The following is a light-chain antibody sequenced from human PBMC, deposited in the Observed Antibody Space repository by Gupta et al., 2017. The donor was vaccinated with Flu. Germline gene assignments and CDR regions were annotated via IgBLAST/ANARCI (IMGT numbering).Light chain of an antibody. Sequence: QSALSQPASASGSPGQSITISCTGTSSDVGGYNFVSWYQQHPGKAPKLMIYEVGNRPSGISNRFSGSKSGNTASLTISGLQAEDGADYYCSSYTSTNTLYVFGTGTKVTVL. V-gene: IGLV2-14*01. CDR1: SSDVGGYNF. J-gene: IGLJ1*01. CDR3: SSYTSTNTLYV. CDR2: EVG.